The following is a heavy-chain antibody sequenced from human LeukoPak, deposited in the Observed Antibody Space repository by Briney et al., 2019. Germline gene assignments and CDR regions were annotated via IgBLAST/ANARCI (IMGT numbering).Heavy chain of an antibody. Sequence: GGSLRLSCAASGFTVSSNEMSWVRQAPGKGLEWVSSISGGSTYYADSVKGRFTISRDNAKNSLYLQMNSLRAEDTAVYYCARGYCSGGSCSWEGYYFDYWGQGTLVTVSS. J-gene: IGHJ4*02. D-gene: IGHD2-15*01. CDR3: ARGYCSGGSCSWEGYYFDY. CDR2: ISGGST. CDR1: GFTVSSNE. V-gene: IGHV3-38-3*01.